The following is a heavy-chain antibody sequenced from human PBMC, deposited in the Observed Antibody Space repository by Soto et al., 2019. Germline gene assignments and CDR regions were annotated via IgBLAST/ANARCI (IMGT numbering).Heavy chain of an antibody. CDR2: IGSAGDT. Sequence: EVQLVESGGGLVQPGGSLRLSCAASGFTFSSYAVHGVRQPTGKGLEWVSVIGSAGDTYYPGSVKVRFTISRENAKNSLYLQMNSLRAEDPAVNYCARGYLGSFDYWGQGTLVTASS. CDR1: GFTFSSYA. D-gene: IGHD7-27*01. CDR3: ARGYLGSFDY. V-gene: IGHV3-13*01. J-gene: IGHJ4*02.